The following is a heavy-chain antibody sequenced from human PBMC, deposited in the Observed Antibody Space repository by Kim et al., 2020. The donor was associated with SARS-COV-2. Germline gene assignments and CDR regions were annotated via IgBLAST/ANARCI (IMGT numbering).Heavy chain of an antibody. V-gene: IGHV1-46*02. CDR3: AGVGGTGYSSGWSGLVKYGMDV. Sequence: ASVKVSCKASGDTFNSYFIHWVRQAPGQGLEWMGIINPTGGSTIYAQNLQGRIIMTRDTSTTTVYMDLSRLTSEDTAVYYCAGVGGTGYSSGWSGLVKYGMDVWGQGTTVTVSS. CDR1: GDTFNSYF. CDR2: INPTGGST. D-gene: IGHD6-19*01. J-gene: IGHJ6*02.